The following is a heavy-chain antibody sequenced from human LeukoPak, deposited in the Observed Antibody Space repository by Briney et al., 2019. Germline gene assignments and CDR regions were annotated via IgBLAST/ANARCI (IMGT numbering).Heavy chain of an antibody. D-gene: IGHD6-19*01. V-gene: IGHV3-64*04. CDR3: ATTEYSSGRGFRFDP. J-gene: IGHJ5*02. Sequence: PGGSLRLSCSASGFTFSSYAMHWVRQAPGKGLEYVSAISSNGGSTYYADSVKGRFTISRDNSKNTLYLQMNSLRAEDTAVYYCATTEYSSGRGFRFDPWGQGTLVTVSS. CDR2: ISSNGGST. CDR1: GFTFSSYA.